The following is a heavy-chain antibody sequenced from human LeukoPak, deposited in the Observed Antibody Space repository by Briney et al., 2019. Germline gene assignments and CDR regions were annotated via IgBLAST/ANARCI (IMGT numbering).Heavy chain of an antibody. CDR2: IYSGGST. CDR3: ARETYYDSAGHYYYMDV. D-gene: IGHD3-22*01. J-gene: IGHJ6*03. Sequence: PGGSLRLSCAASGFTVSSNYMSWVRQAPGKGLEWVSVIYSGGSTYYADSVKGRFTISRDNSKNTLYLQMNSLRAEDTAVYYCARETYYDSAGHYYYMDVWGKGTTVTVSS. CDR1: GFTVSSNY. V-gene: IGHV3-53*05.